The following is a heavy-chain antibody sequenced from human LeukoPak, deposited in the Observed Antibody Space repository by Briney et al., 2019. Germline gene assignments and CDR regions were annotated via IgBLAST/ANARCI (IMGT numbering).Heavy chain of an antibody. J-gene: IGHJ6*03. CDR3: AKNGVLRGVTYYYYYMDV. Sequence: ASVKVSCKASGYTFTGYYMHWVRQVPGQGLEWMGWINPYSGDTNYAQMFQGRVTMTRDTSISTAYMELSRLRSDDTAMYYCAKNGVLRGVTYYYYYMDVWGKGTTVTVSS. D-gene: IGHD3-10*01. CDR2: INPYSGDT. CDR1: GYTFTGYY. V-gene: IGHV1-2*02.